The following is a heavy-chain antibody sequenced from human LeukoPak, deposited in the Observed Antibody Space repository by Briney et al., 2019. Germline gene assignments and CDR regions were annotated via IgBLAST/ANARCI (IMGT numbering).Heavy chain of an antibody. CDR1: GFTFSSYE. V-gene: IGHV3-48*03. D-gene: IGHD3-10*01. CDR2: ISSSGSTI. CDR3: ARERGEFDYYYYYYMDI. J-gene: IGHJ6*03. Sequence: AGGSLRLSCAASGFTFSSYEMNWVRQAPGKGLEWVSYISSSGSTIYYADSVKGRFTISRDNSKNTLFLQVNSLRTEDTAVYSCARERGEFDYYYYYYMDIWGKGTTVTVSS.